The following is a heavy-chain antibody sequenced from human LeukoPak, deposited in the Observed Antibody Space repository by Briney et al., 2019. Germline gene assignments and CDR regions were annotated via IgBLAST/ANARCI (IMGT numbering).Heavy chain of an antibody. Sequence: PSETLSLTCAVYGGSFSGYYWSWIRQPPGKGLEWIGEINHSGSTNYNPSLKSRVTISVDTSKNQFSLKLSSVTAADTAVYYCAREVVGATTRGYFDYWGQGTLVTVSS. D-gene: IGHD1-26*01. V-gene: IGHV4-34*01. CDR3: AREVVGATTRGYFDY. J-gene: IGHJ4*02. CDR2: INHSGST. CDR1: GGSFSGYY.